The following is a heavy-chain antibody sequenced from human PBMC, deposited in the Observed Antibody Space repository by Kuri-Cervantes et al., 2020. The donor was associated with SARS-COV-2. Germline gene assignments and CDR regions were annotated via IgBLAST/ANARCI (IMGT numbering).Heavy chain of an antibody. CDR3: ARDHGVLRFLEWLSINYFDF. CDR1: GFTFSTYA. CDR2: ISGGGDST. V-gene: IGHV3-23*01. Sequence: GESLKISCAASGFTFSTYAMSWVRQAPGKGLEWVSTISGGGDSTYYADSVKGRFTISRDNSKNTLYLQMNSLRAEDTAVYYCARDHGVLRFLEWLSINYFDFWGQGTLVTVSS. J-gene: IGHJ4*02. D-gene: IGHD3-3*01.